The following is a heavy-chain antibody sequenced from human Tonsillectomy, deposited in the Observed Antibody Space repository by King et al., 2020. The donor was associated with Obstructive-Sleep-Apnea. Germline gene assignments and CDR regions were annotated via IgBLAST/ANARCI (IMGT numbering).Heavy chain of an antibody. V-gene: IGHV5-51*01. D-gene: IGHD2-21*01. CDR3: ARSSYRGFDP. CDR1: GYSFTSYW. J-gene: IGHJ5*02. Sequence: QLVQSGAEVKKPGESLEISCNGSGYSFTSYWIGWVRQMPGKGLEWIGIIYPGDSDTIYSPSFQGQVTISSAKSFSTAYLQWSSLKASDTAMYYCARSSYRGFDPWGQGTLVTVSS. CDR2: IYPGDSDT.